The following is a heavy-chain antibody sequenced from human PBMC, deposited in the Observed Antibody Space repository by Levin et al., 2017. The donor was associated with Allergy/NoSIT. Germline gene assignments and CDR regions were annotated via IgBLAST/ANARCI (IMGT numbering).Heavy chain of an antibody. CDR1: GGTFSSYT. J-gene: IGHJ5*02. CDR2: IIPILGTA. CDR3: AREGSLYCSSTNCRNWFDP. D-gene: IGHD2-2*01. Sequence: KISCKASGGTFSSYTISWVRQAPGQGLEWMGRIIPILGTANYAQKFQGRVTITADKSTSTAYMELSSLRSEDTAVYYCAREGSLYCSSTNCRNWFDPWGQGTLVTVSS. V-gene: IGHV1-69*08.